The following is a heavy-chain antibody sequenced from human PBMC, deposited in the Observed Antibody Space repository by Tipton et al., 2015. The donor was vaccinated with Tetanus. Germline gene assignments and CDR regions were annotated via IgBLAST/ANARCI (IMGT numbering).Heavy chain of an antibody. CDR3: ARVLPVNRAG. Sequence: TLSLTCALSGGLITTGGYSWGWIRQTPGQGLEWIGYIYQTDSTYYNPSLRSRLTISISRSKNQFSLKLTSVTAADTAVYYCARVLPVNRAGWGQGTLVTVSS. V-gene: IGHV4-30-2*01. CDR2: IYQTDST. D-gene: IGHD4-17*01. CDR1: GGLITTGGYS. J-gene: IGHJ4*02.